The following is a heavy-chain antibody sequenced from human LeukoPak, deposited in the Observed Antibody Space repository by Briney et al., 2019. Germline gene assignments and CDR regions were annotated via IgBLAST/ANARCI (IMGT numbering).Heavy chain of an antibody. Sequence: SETLSLTCTVSDGSISSSSYYWGWIRQPPGKGLEWIGSIYYSGSTYYNPSLKSRVTISVDTSKNQFSLKLSSVTAANTAVYCCAREASAAIGFNNDYWGQGTLVTVSS. CDR3: AREASAAIGFNNDY. J-gene: IGHJ4*02. V-gene: IGHV4-39*07. CDR1: DGSISSSSYY. D-gene: IGHD2-2*02. CDR2: IYYSGST.